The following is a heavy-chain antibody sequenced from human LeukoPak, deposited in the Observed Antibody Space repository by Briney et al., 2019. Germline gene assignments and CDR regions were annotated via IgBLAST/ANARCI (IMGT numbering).Heavy chain of an antibody. CDR1: GFTFGDYV. CDR2: ISTNGAAT. D-gene: IGHD3-10*01. V-gene: IGHV3-11*01. Sequence: PGGSLRLSCAASGFTFGDYVMSWVRQAPGKGLEWVSAISTNGAATKYADSVKGRFTISRDNAKNSLYLQMNSLRAEDTAVYYCAREGFGEYTSDYWGQGTLVTVSS. J-gene: IGHJ4*02. CDR3: AREGFGEYTSDY.